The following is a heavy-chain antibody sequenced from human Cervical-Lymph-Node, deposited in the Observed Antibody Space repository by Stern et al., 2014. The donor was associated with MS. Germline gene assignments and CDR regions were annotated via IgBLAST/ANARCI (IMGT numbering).Heavy chain of an antibody. D-gene: IGHD6-19*01. J-gene: IGHJ6*02. CDR1: GGTFSSYA. V-gene: IGHV1-69*01. CDR2: IIPIFGTA. CDR3: ARETRLHQMAVAGIYYYYGMDV. Sequence: VHLVESGAEVKKPGSSVKVSCKASGGTFSSYAISWVRQAPGQGLEWMGGIIPIFGTANYAQKFQGRVTITADESTSTAYMELSSLRSEDTAVYYCARETRLHQMAVAGIYYYYGMDVWGQGTTVTFSS.